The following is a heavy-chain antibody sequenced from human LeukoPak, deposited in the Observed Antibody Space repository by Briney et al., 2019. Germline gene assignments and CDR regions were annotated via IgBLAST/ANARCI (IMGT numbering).Heavy chain of an antibody. CDR3: AKASDY. J-gene: IGHJ4*02. V-gene: IGHV3-30*18. Sequence: GGSLRLSCAASGFTFSSYGMHWVRQAPGKGLEWVAVISYDGSNKYYADSVKGRFTISRDNSKNTLYLQMNSLRAEDTAVYYCAKASDYWGQGTLVTVSS. CDR1: GFTFSSYG. CDR2: ISYDGSNK.